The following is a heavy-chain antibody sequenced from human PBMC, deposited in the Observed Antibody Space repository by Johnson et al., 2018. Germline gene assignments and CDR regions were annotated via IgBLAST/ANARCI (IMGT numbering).Heavy chain of an antibody. CDR3: ARGGVVGTTKGMAV. V-gene: IGHV4-34*01. CDR2: INHSGST. CDR1: GGSFSGYY. Sequence: QVQLQQWGAGLLKPSETLSLTCAVYGGSFSGYYWSWIRQPPGKGLEWIGEINHSGSTNYNPPLKSRVTISVDTSKNQFSLDVSSVTAAETAVDYCARGGVVGTTKGMAVWGQGTTVTVSS. D-gene: IGHD1-26*01. J-gene: IGHJ6*02.